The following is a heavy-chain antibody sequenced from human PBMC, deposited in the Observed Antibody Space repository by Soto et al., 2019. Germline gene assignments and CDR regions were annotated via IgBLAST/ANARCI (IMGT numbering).Heavy chain of an antibody. D-gene: IGHD6-13*01. CDR3: ARDVSPGSSSLYLDAFDI. V-gene: IGHV3-7*05. Sequence: EVQLEESGGDLVQPGGSLRLSCAASGFTLSAYWMTWVRQAPGKGLECVANINRDGSKKAYLDSVRGRFTISRANVGNSLYLPMDRLRADDTALYCCARDVSPGSSSLYLDAFDIWGQGTMVTVSS. CDR2: INRDGSKK. J-gene: IGHJ3*02. CDR1: GFTLSAYW.